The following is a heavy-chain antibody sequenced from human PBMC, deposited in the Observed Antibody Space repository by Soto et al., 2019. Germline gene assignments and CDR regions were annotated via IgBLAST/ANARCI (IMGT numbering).Heavy chain of an antibody. CDR2: IFHSGIS. J-gene: IGHJ4*01. CDR3: ARSDCFDD. V-gene: IGHV4-38-2*01. CDR1: GYSISSGFF. Sequence: PSETLSLTCAVSGYSISSGFFWGWIRQSPGGGLEWIGSIFHSGISYYNPSLKSRVTMSVDTSKNHFSLKLTSVTAADTAVYYCARSDCFDDWGPGTPVPVSS.